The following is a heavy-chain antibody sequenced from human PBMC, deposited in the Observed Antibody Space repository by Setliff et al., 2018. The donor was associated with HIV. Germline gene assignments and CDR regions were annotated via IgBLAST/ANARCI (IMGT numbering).Heavy chain of an antibody. Sequence: ASVKVSCKASGYTFTSYYMHWVRQAPGQGLEWMGIINPSGGSTSYAQKFQGRVTITADESTSTAYMELSSLRSEDTAVYYCAGTLGYSSSWYWFDPWGQGTLVTVSS. CDR1: GYTFTSYY. D-gene: IGHD6-13*01. CDR3: AGTLGYSSSWYWFDP. J-gene: IGHJ5*02. V-gene: IGHV1-46*01. CDR2: INPSGGST.